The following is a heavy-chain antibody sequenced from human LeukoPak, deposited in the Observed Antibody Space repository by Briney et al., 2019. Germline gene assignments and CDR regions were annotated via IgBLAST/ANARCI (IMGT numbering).Heavy chain of an antibody. CDR2: TIPIFGTA. V-gene: IGHV1-69*06. CDR1: GYTFSSYA. Sequence: GASVKVSCKASGYTFSSYAISWVRQAPGQGLEWMGGTIPIFGTANYAQKFQGRVTITADKSTSTAYMELSSLRSEDTAVYYCASFDSSGYSINWFDPWGQGTLVTVSS. J-gene: IGHJ5*02. CDR3: ASFDSSGYSINWFDP. D-gene: IGHD3-22*01.